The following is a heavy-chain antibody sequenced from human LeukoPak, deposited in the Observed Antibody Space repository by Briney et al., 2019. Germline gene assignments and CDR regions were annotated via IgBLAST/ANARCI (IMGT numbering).Heavy chain of an antibody. CDR3: ARDGLRGYTYGRNYSYFYYLDV. Sequence: ASVKVSCKASGYTFTSYYMHWVRQAPGQGLEWMGIINPSGGSTSYAQKFQGRVTMTRDTSTSTVYMELSSLRSEDTAVYYCARDGLRGYTYGRNYSYFYYLDVWGKGTTVTISS. D-gene: IGHD5-18*01. V-gene: IGHV1-46*01. CDR1: GYTFTSYY. J-gene: IGHJ6*03. CDR2: INPSGGST.